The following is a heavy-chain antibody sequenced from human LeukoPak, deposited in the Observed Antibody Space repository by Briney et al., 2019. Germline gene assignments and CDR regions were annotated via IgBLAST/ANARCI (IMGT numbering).Heavy chain of an antibody. D-gene: IGHD3-3*01. CDR1: GFTFRDYW. J-gene: IGHJ5*01. Sequence: GGSLRLSCAASGFTFRDYWMPWIRQAPGKGLVWVSRIKGDGSHTIYADSVKGRFTISRDNAKNTLYLQMKSLRVEDTALYYCVRDWDHFDYDSWGQGTLVTVSS. CDR2: IKGDGSHT. CDR3: VRDWDHFDYDS. V-gene: IGHV3-74*01.